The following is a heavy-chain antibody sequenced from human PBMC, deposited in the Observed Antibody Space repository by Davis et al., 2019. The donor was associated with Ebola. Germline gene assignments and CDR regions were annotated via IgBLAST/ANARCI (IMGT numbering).Heavy chain of an antibody. CDR1: GGSVTSNSHY. D-gene: IGHD1-1*01. Sequence: SETWSPTCSVPGGSVTSNSHYWSWIRQPPGKGLEWIGNIYYSGGTDSNPSLKSRVSVSMDTSKNQYSLKLNSVTAADTAFYYCATSSTYNWDPSWAFNIWGQGTLVTVSS. CDR2: IYYSGGT. V-gene: IGHV4-61*01. J-gene: IGHJ3*02. CDR3: ATSSTYNWDPSWAFNI.